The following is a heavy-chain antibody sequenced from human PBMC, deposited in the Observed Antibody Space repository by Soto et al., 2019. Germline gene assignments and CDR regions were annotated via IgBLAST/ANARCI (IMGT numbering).Heavy chain of an antibody. V-gene: IGHV1-18*01. Sequence: ASVKVSCKASGYTFTSYGISWVRQAPGQGLEWMGWISAYNGNTNYEQKLQGRVTMTTDTSTSTAYMELRSLRSDDKAVYYCARAESIAASTGVDYWGQGTMVTVSS. CDR2: ISAYNGNT. CDR1: GYTFTSYG. D-gene: IGHD6-6*01. J-gene: IGHJ4*02. CDR3: ARAESIAASTGVDY.